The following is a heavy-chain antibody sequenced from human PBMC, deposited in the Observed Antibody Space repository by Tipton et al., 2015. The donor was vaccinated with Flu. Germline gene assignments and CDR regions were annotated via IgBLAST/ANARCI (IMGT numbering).Heavy chain of an antibody. V-gene: IGHV4-59*01. CDR3: ARTRGNYGELDY. Sequence: TLSLTCTVSGGSISSYYWSWIRQPPGKGLEWIGYIYYSGSTNYNPSLKSRVTISVDTSKNQFSLKLSSVTAADTAVYYCARTRGNYGELDYWGQGTLVTVSS. D-gene: IGHD1-7*01. CDR1: GGSISSYY. CDR2: IYYSGST. J-gene: IGHJ4*02.